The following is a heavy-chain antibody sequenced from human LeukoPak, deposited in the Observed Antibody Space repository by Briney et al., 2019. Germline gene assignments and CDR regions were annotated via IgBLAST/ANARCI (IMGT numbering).Heavy chain of an antibody. D-gene: IGHD1-1*01. J-gene: IGHJ5*02. CDR3: ARDQLQLERGGWFDP. CDR1: GGTFSSYA. V-gene: IGHV1-69*13. CDR2: IIPIFGTA. Sequence: SVKVSCKASGGTFSSYAISWVRQAPGQGLGWMGGIIPIFGTANYAQKFQGRVTITADESTSTAYMELSSLRSEDTAVYYCARDQLQLERGGWFDPWGQGTLVTVSS.